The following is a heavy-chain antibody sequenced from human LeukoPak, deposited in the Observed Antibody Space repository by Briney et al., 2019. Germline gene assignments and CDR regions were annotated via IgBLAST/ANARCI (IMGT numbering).Heavy chain of an antibody. CDR1: GYTFTNYY. V-gene: IGHV1-46*01. CDR3: ARIRYCGGISCYYIDY. D-gene: IGHD2-2*01. CDR2: INPSGGST. Sequence: ASVKVSCKASGYTFTNYYIHWVRQAPGQGLECMGIINPSGGSTSYAQKFQGRVTMTRDTSISTAYMELSRLRSDDTAFYYCARIRYCGGISCYYIDYWGQGTLVTVSA. J-gene: IGHJ4*02.